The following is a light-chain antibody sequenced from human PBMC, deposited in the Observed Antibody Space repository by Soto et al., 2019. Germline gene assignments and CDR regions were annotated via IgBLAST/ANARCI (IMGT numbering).Light chain of an antibody. CDR2: DAS. CDR3: QQRSTPIT. J-gene: IGKJ5*01. CDR1: QSVTRS. V-gene: IGKV3-11*01. Sequence: IVLTQSPATLSLSPGERATLSCRASQSVTRSLAWYQQKPGQAPRLLIYDASNRATGIPARFSGSGSETDFTLTISSLEPEDFAVYYCQQRSTPITFGQGTRLGIK.